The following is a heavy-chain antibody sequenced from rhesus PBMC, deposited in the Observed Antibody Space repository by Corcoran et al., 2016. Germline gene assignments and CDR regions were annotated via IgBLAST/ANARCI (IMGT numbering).Heavy chain of an antibody. Sequence: QVQLQESGPGLVKPSETLSLTCTVSGASVSETYYWSWVRQPPGKGLEWIGYIAGVGNVDEYHPSLEIRVTISKDTSMNQISLKLNSVTAADTAVYFCARGPYYTVGTSMVYWGQGVQVIVSS. D-gene: IGHD1-44*01. CDR2: IAGVGNVD. CDR1: GASVSETYY. V-gene: IGHV4-106*01. J-gene: IGHJ4*01. CDR3: ARGPYYTVGTSMVY.